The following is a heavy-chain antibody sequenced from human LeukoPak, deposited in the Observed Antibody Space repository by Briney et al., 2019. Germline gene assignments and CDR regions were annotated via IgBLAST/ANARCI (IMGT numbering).Heavy chain of an antibody. CDR3: ARGLDYGDYGRYFDY. D-gene: IGHD4-17*01. V-gene: IGHV4-38-2*02. J-gene: IGHJ4*02. Sequence: SETLSLTCTVSGYSISSGYYWGWIRQPPGKGLEWIGSIYHTGSTYYNPSLKSRVTISVDTSKNQFSLKLSSVTAADTAVYYCARGLDYGDYGRYFDYWGQGTLVTVSS. CDR1: GYSISSGYY. CDR2: IYHTGST.